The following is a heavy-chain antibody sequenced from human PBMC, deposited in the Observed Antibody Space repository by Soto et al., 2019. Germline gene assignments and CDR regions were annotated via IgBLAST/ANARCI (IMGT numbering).Heavy chain of an antibody. V-gene: IGHV4-31*03. J-gene: IGHJ4*02. Sequence: SETLSLTCTVSGGSITSGGYYWSWILQHPGKGLEWLGYIYDSGSTFYNPSLKSRITLSVDTSKNHFSLKLSSVTVADTAVYFCARKRAGYFYGIEYWGKGNMVIVSS. D-gene: IGHD3-10*01. CDR1: GGSITSGGYY. CDR3: ARKRAGYFYGIEY. CDR2: IYDSGST.